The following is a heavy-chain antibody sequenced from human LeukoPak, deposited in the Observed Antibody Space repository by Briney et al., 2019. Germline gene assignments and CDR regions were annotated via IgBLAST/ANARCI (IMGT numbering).Heavy chain of an antibody. D-gene: IGHD5-24*01. Sequence: ASVKVSCKASGYTFTGYYMHWVRQAPGQGLEWMGWINPNSGGTNYAQKFQGRVTMTRDTSISTAYMELSRLRSDDTAVYYCARGIRTRRDGYNFGVGYWGQGTLVTVSS. CDR2: INPNSGGT. CDR1: GYTFTGYY. CDR3: ARGIRTRRDGYNFGVGY. J-gene: IGHJ4*02. V-gene: IGHV1-2*02.